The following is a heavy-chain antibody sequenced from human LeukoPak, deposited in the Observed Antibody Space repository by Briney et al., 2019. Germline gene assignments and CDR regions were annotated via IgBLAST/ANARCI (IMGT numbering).Heavy chain of an antibody. CDR3: ARVWTGTTDY. CDR2: ISSNGGIT. D-gene: IGHD1-1*01. CDR1: GFTFSSYA. Sequence: GGSLRLSCAASGFTFSSYAMHWVRQAPGKGLEYVSAISSNGGITYYASSVKGRFTISRDNSKNTLYLQMGSLRAEDMAVYYCARVWTGTTDYWGQGTLVTVSS. J-gene: IGHJ4*02. V-gene: IGHV3-64*01.